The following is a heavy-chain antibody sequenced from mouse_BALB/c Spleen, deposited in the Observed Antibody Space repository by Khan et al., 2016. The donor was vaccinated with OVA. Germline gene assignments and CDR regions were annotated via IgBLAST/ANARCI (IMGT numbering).Heavy chain of an antibody. J-gene: IGHJ2*01. Sequence: QVQLQQSGAELVKAGASVKMSCKASGYTFTSYWMHWVKQRLGQGLEWFAETNPTNGRTYYNEKFKSKATLTVDKSSSTAYMLLSGPTFEDSAVYYCARIKKIVATSFDSWGQGTTLTVSS. CDR2: TNPTNGRT. CDR1: GYTFTSYW. CDR3: ARIKKIVATSFDS. V-gene: IGHV1S81*02. D-gene: IGHD1-1*01.